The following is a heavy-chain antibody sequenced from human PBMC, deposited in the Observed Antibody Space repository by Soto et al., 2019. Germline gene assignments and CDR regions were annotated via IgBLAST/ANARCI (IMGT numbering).Heavy chain of an antibody. D-gene: IGHD3-10*01. CDR1: GGSFSGYQ. J-gene: IGHJ6*03. Sequence: QVQLQQWGAGLLKPSETLSLTCAVYGGSFSGYQWSWIRQTPGKGLEWIGEINDSGNINYNPSLKSRVTILIDTPKKQISLKLSFGTDADTAVYYCARGLILWFGELSRRGGYYYYMDVWGKGTTVTVSS. CDR2: INDSGNI. CDR3: ARGLILWFGELSRRGGYYYYMDV. V-gene: IGHV4-34*01.